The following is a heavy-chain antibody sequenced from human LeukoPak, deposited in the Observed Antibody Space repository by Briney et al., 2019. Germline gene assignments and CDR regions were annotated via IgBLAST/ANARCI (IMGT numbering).Heavy chain of an antibody. J-gene: IGHJ4*02. Sequence: PGGSLRLSCAASGFTFSSYAMSWVRQAPGKGLEWVALISFDGSQKYYADSVKGRFTISRDNSKNTLYLEMNTLRAEDTAVYNCAKDGGYNFEYWGQGTLVTVSS. CDR1: GFTFSSYA. CDR3: AKDGGYNFEY. CDR2: ISFDGSQK. V-gene: IGHV3-30*02. D-gene: IGHD5-12*01.